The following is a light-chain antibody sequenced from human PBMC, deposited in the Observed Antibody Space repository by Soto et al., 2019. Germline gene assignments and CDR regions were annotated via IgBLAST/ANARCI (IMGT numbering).Light chain of an antibody. CDR2: LGS. CDR3: MQALHTPPT. J-gene: IGKJ2*01. CDR1: QSLLHSNGYNY. V-gene: IGKV2-28*01. Sequence: DIVMTQSPLSLPVTPGEPASISCRSSQSLLHSNGYNYLDWYLQKPGQSPQLLIYLGSNRASRVPDRFSGSGSGTDFTLKISRVEAEDVGVYYCMQALHTPPTFGQGTKLEIK.